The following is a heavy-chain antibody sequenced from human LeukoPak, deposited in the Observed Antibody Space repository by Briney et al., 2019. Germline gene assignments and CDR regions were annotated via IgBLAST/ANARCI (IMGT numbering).Heavy chain of an antibody. CDR3: ARDFVGVCSGGSCYLDAFDI. Sequence: ASVKVSCKASGYTFTGYYMHWVRQAPGQGLEWMGRINPNSGGTNYAQKFQGRVTMTRDTSISTAYMELSRQRSDDTAVYYCARDFVGVCSGGSCYLDAFDIWGQGTMVTVSS. J-gene: IGHJ3*02. CDR2: INPNSGGT. CDR1: GYTFTGYY. D-gene: IGHD2-15*01. V-gene: IGHV1-2*06.